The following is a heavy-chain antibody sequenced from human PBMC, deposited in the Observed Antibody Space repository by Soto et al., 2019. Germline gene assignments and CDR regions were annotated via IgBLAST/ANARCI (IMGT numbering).Heavy chain of an antibody. D-gene: IGHD3-3*01. J-gene: IGHJ6*02. V-gene: IGHV3-21*01. CDR2: ISSSSSYI. CDR3: ARVPYYDFWSGYFYGMDV. Sequence: GGSLRLSCAASGFTFSSYSMNWVRQAPGKGLEWVSSISSSSSYIYYADSVKGRFTISRDNAKNSLYLQMNSLRAEDTAVYYCARVPYYDFWSGYFYGMDVWGQGTTVTVSS. CDR1: GFTFSSYS.